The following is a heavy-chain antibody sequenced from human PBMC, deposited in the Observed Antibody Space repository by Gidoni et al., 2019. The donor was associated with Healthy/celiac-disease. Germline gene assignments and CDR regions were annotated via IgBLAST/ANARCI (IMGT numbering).Heavy chain of an antibody. Sequence: QLQLQESGPGLVKPSETLSLTCTVPGGSISSSSYYWGWIRQPPGKGLEWIGSIYYSGSTYYNPSLKSRVTISVDTSKNQFSLKLSSVTAADTAVYYCARVRPVGLVVTQFDYWGQGTLVTVSS. V-gene: IGHV4-39*07. CDR2: IYYSGST. CDR3: ARVRPVGLVVTQFDY. J-gene: IGHJ4*02. CDR1: GGSISSSSYY. D-gene: IGHD2-15*01.